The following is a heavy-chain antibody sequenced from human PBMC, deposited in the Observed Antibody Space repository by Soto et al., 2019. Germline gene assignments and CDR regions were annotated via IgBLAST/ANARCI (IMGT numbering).Heavy chain of an antibody. CDR3: ALLTAYYYDSSGYYYYFDY. D-gene: IGHD3-22*01. V-gene: IGHV3-15*07. CDR1: GFTFSNAW. Sequence: GGSLRLSCAASGFTFSNAWMNWVRQAPGKGLEWVGRIKSKTDGGTTDYAAPVKGRFTISRDDSKNTLYLQMNSLKTEDTAVYYCALLTAYYYDSSGYYYYFDYWGQGTLVTVSS. CDR2: IKSKTDGGTT. J-gene: IGHJ4*02.